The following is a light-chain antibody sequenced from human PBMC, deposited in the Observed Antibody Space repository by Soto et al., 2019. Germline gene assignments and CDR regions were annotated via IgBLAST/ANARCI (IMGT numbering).Light chain of an antibody. CDR1: QSVSSTY. V-gene: IGKV3-20*01. Sequence: EVVLTQSPGTLSLSPGERATLSCRASQSVSSTYLAWYQQKPGQAPRLLIYGASNRATGIPDRFSGSGSGTDFTLTIRRLEPEDFAVYFCQQYDVSPLTFGPGT. J-gene: IGKJ3*01. CDR3: QQYDVSPLT. CDR2: GAS.